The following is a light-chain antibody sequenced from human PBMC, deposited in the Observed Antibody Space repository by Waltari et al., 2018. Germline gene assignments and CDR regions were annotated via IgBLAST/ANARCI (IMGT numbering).Light chain of an antibody. CDR3: QQYSTHYT. CDR2: KAS. V-gene: IGKV1-5*03. CDR1: QSILTW. Sequence: HMTQSPSTLSASVGTRVSITCRASQSILTWLAWYQQKPGKAPKLLNDKASNSQSGVPSRFSGSGSGTEFTLTISSLQPDDFATYYCQQYSTHYTFGQGTKVE. J-gene: IGKJ2*01.